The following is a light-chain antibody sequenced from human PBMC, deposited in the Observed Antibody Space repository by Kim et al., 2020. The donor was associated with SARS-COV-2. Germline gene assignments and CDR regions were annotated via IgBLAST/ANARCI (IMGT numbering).Light chain of an antibody. CDR3: SSFAGSRNVI. Sequence: GQSITISCSGTSSDIGSYHLVSWYQQHPGKAPKLLIYDVISRPSGVSSRFSGSKSDRTATLTISGLQAEDEADYYCSSFAGSRNVIFGGGTKLTVL. J-gene: IGLJ2*01. V-gene: IGLV2-23*02. CDR1: SSDIGSYHL. CDR2: DVI.